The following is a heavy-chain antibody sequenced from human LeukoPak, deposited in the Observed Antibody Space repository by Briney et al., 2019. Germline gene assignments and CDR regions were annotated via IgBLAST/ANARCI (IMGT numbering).Heavy chain of an antibody. CDR2: ISFSGGST. J-gene: IGHJ4*02. V-gene: IGHV3-23*01. D-gene: IGHD2-2*01. Sequence: PGGSLRLSCAASGFTFSTYAMTWVRQAPGKGLEWVAGISFSGGSTDYADSVKGRFAISRDNSKNRLYLQMNSLRVENTAVYYCAKDWAVVVPAVWVGLDYWGQGTLVTVSS. CDR1: GFTFSTYA. CDR3: AKDWAVVVPAVWVGLDY.